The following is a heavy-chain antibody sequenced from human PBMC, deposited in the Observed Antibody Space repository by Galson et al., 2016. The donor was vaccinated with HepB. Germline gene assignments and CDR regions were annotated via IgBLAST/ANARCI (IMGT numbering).Heavy chain of an antibody. CDR2: INNDGSSS. D-gene: IGHD1-26*01. Sequence: SLRLSCAASGFTFNDYWVHWVRQAPGRGLDRVSRINNDGSSSTYADSVKGRFTISRDNAKNTLYLQMNSLRAEDTTVYYCVRDMYGSYFAFDIWGQGTMVTVSS. V-gene: IGHV3-74*01. J-gene: IGHJ3*02. CDR1: GFTFNDYW. CDR3: VRDMYGSYFAFDI.